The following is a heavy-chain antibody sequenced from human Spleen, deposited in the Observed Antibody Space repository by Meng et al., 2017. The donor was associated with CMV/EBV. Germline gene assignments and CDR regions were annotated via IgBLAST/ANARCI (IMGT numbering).Heavy chain of an antibody. V-gene: IGHV1-2*06. CDR2: INPHSGDT. J-gene: IGHJ4*02. Sequence: VSCTASGDTFTAVYLHWVRQAPGQGLEWMGRINPHSGDTNIAQSFQGRVTMTTDTSITTAYMELSGLRSDDTAVYYCARGLGVAATFWGQGTLVTVSS. D-gene: IGHD6-19*01. CDR1: GDTFTAVY. CDR3: ARGLGVAATF.